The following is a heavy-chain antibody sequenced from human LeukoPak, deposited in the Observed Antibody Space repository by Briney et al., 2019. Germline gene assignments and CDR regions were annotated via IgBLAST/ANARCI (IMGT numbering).Heavy chain of an antibody. Sequence: GGSLRLSCAASGFTFSSYSMNWVRQAPGKGLEWVSSISSSSSYIYYAASVKGRFTISRDNAKNSLYLQMNSLRAEDTAVYYCARDSVHDSSYGMDVWGQGTTVTVSS. V-gene: IGHV3-21*01. CDR2: ISSSSSYI. J-gene: IGHJ6*02. CDR3: ARDSVHDSSYGMDV. D-gene: IGHD1-1*01. CDR1: GFTFSSYS.